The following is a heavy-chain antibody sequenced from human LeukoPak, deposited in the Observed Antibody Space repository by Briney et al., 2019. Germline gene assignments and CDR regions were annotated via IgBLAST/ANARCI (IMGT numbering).Heavy chain of an antibody. CDR2: IWFDGSSK. Sequence: GGSLRLSCAVPGFTFSSYGIHWVRQAPGKGLEWVAIIWFDGSSKYYADSVKGRFTISRDNSKNTLFLQMNGLRAEDTAVYYCARASGGGYASPFDHWGQGTLVTVSS. D-gene: IGHD2-2*01. V-gene: IGHV3-33*08. J-gene: IGHJ5*02. CDR1: GFTFSSYG. CDR3: ARASGGGYASPFDH.